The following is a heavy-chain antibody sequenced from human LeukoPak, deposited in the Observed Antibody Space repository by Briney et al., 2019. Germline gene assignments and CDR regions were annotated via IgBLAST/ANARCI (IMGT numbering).Heavy chain of an antibody. Sequence: PSQTLSLTCTVSGGSISSGSYYWSWIRQPAGKGLEWIGRIYTGGSTNYNPSLKSRVTISVDTSKNQFSLKLSSVTAADTAVYYCARDQTYGGNSVGWFDPWGQGTLVTVSP. CDR3: ARDQTYGGNSVGWFDP. V-gene: IGHV4-61*02. CDR1: GGSISSGSYY. J-gene: IGHJ5*02. CDR2: IYTGGST. D-gene: IGHD4-23*01.